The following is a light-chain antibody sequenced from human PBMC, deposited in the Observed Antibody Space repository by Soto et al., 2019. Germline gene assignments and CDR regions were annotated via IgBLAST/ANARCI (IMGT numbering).Light chain of an antibody. CDR2: DAS. Sequence: EIVLTQSPGTLSLSPGERAALSCRAIQSVSSKFLAWYQQKPGQAPRLLIYDASQRATGIAARFSGSGSGTDFTLTISRLEPEDFAVYYCRQYGTSLGFPVGGGTKVDIK. V-gene: IGKV3-20*01. J-gene: IGKJ4*01. CDR3: RQYGTSLGFP. CDR1: QSVSSKF.